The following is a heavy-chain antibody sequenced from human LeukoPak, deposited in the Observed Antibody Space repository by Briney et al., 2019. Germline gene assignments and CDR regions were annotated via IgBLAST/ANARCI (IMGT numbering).Heavy chain of an antibody. J-gene: IGHJ6*04. D-gene: IGHD2-2*02. CDR2: ISSSSSYI. CDR1: GFTFSSYS. CDR3: ARPDCSSTSCYTLSV. V-gene: IGHV3-21*01. Sequence: WGSLRLSCAASGFTFSSYSMNWVRQAPGKGLEWVSSISSSSSYIYHADSVKGRFTISRDNAKNSLYLQMNSLRAEDTAVYYCARPDCSSTSCYTLSVWGKGTTVTVSS.